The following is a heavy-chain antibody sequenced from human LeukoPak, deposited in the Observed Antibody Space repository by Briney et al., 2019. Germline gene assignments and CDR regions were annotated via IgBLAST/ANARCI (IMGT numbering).Heavy chain of an antibody. CDR3: AKDREYSSSSSDY. V-gene: IGHV3-21*01. CDR2: ISSSSSYI. CDR1: GFTFSSYS. J-gene: IGHJ4*02. D-gene: IGHD6-6*01. Sequence: GGSLRLSCAASGFTFSSYSMNWVRQAPGKRLEWVSSISSSSSYIYYADSVKGRFTISRDNSKNTLYLQMNSLRAEDTAVYYCAKDREYSSSSSDYWGQGTLVTVSS.